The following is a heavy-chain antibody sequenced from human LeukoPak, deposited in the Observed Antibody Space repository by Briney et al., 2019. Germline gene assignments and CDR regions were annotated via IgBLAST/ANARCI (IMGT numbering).Heavy chain of an antibody. D-gene: IGHD3-10*02. V-gene: IGHV4-39*07. CDR2: IYYSGST. J-gene: IGHJ4*02. CDR1: GGSISSSSYH. Sequence: PSETLSLTCTVSGGSISSSSYHWGWIRQPPGKGLEWIGSIYYSGSTYYNPSLKSRVTISADTSKNQFSLKLSSVTAADTAVYYCARGEGTMFPVYFDYWGQGTLVTVSS. CDR3: ARGEGTMFPVYFDY.